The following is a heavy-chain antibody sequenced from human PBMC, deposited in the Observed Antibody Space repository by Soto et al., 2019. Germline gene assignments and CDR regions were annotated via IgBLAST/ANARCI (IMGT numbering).Heavy chain of an antibody. CDR3: ARDYYDFWSGYPINDY. J-gene: IGHJ4*02. D-gene: IGHD3-3*01. V-gene: IGHV3-11*01. CDR2: ISSSGSTI. CDR1: GFTFSDYY. Sequence: GGSMRLSSAASGFTFSDYYMSWIRQAQGKGLEWVSYISSSGSTIYYADSVKGRFTISRDNAKNSLYLQMNSLRAEDTAVYYCARDYYDFWSGYPINDYWGQGTLVTVSS.